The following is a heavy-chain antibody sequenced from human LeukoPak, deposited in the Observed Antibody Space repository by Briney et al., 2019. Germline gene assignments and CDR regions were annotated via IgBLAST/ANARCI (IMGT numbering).Heavy chain of an antibody. V-gene: IGHV3-48*03. J-gene: IGHJ4*02. D-gene: IGHD2-21*02. CDR1: GFTFSSYE. Sequence: GGSLRLSCAASGFTFSSYEMNWVRQAPGKGLEWVSYISTSGSSIYYADSVKGRFTISRDNAKNSVYLQMHGLRAEDTAVYYCARESIACGGGCYDYWGQGTLVTVSS. CDR3: ARESIACGGGCYDY. CDR2: ISTSGSSI.